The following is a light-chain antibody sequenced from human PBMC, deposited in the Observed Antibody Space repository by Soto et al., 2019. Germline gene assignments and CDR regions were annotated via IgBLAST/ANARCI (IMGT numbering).Light chain of an antibody. CDR3: QSYDSSLSVVV. V-gene: IGLV1-40*01. CDR2: GNN. Sequence: QSVLTQPPSVSGAPGQRVTISCTGSSSNIGAGYDVHWYQQLPGTAPKLLIYGNNNRPSGVPDRFSGSKSGTSASLAITGLQAGDEADYYCQSYDSSLSVVVFGGGTKLTVL. J-gene: IGLJ2*01. CDR1: SSNIGAGYD.